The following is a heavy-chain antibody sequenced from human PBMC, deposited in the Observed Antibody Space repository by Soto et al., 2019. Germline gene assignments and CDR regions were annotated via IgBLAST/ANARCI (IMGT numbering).Heavy chain of an antibody. CDR3: ARFLYDYVWGSPYGMDV. D-gene: IGHD3-16*01. V-gene: IGHV1-69*13. CDR2: VIPIFGTA. Sequence: SVKVSCKASGGTFSSYAISWVRQAPGQGLEWMGGVIPIFGTANYAQKFQGRVTITADESTSTAYMELSSLRSEDTAVYYCARFLYDYVWGSPYGMDVWGQGTTVTVSS. CDR1: GGTFSSYA. J-gene: IGHJ6*02.